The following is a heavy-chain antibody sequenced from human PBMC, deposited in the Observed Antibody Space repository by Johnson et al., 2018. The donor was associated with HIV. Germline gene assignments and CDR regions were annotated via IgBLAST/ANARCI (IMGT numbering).Heavy chain of an antibody. CDR3: AKDARELDACDI. Sequence: VLLVESGGRVVRPGGSLRLSCAASGFTFDDYGMSWVRQAPGKGLEWVSGISWNSGSIGYADSVKGRFTISRDNAKNSLYLQMNNLRAEDTAVYCCAKDARELDACDIWGQGTMVTVSS. V-gene: IGHV3-20*04. CDR1: GFTFDDYG. J-gene: IGHJ3*02. CDR2: ISWNSGSI. D-gene: IGHD1-26*01.